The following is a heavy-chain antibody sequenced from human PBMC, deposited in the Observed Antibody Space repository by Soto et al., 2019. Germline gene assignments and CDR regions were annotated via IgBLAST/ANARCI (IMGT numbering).Heavy chain of an antibody. CDR3: ATRTVPTYRHYYYGMEV. CDR2: IIPIFGTA. V-gene: IGHV1-69*01. J-gene: IGHJ6*02. D-gene: IGHD4-17*01. CDR1: GGTFSSYA. Sequence: QVQLVQSGAEVKKPGSSVTVSCKASGGTFSSYAISWVRQAPGQGLAWMGGIIPIFGTANYAQKCQGRVTITADESTSTAYLELSSLRAEDTAVYYCATRTVPTYRHYYYGMEVRGPGTTVNVFS.